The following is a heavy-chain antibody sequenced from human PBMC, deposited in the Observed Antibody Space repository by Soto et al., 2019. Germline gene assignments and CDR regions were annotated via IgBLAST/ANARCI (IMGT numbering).Heavy chain of an antibody. V-gene: IGHV3-15*07. J-gene: IGHJ5*02. Sequence: EVQLVESGGGLVKPGGSLRLSCAASGFTCSNAWMNWVRQAPGKGLEWVGRIKSKTDGGTTDYAAPVKGRFTISRDDSKNTLYLQMNSLNTEDTAVYYCTTDSLYSSCYLPDRWFGPWGQGTLVTVSS. CDR3: TTDSLYSSCYLPDRWFGP. CDR2: IKSKTDGGTT. D-gene: IGHD6-13*01. CDR1: GFTCSNAW.